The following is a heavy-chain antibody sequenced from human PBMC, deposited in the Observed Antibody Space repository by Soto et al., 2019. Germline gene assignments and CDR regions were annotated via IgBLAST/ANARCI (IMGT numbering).Heavy chain of an antibody. J-gene: IGHJ6*03. CDR2: FDPEDGET. CDR3: ARVMRGLSGYYYYYYMDV. D-gene: IGHD3-16*01. CDR1: GYTLTELS. Sequence: ASVKVSCKVSGYTLTELSMHWVRQAPGKGLEWMGGFDPEDGETIYAQKFQGRVTMTEDTSTDTAYMELSSLRSEDTAVYYCARVMRGLSGYYYYYYMDVWGKGTTVTVSS. V-gene: IGHV1-24*01.